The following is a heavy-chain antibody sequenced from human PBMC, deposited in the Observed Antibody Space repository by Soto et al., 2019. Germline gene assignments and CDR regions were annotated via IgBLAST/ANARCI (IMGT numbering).Heavy chain of an antibody. V-gene: IGHV3-48*01. CDR3: ASQSSEWLLFAS. J-gene: IGHJ4*02. Sequence: EAQLVESGGGLVQPGGSLRLSCAASGFTFSRYSMNWVRQAPGKGLEWVSYISSSSSTIYYADSVKGRFTISRDNAKNSLYLQMNSLRAEDTAVYYCASQSSEWLLFASWGQGTLVTVSS. CDR2: ISSSSSTI. CDR1: GFTFSRYS. D-gene: IGHD5-12*01.